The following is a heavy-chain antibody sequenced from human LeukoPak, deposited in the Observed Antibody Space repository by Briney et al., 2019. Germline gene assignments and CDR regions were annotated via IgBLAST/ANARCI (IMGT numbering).Heavy chain of an antibody. CDR2: MNPNSGIT. D-gene: IGHD3-3*01. J-gene: IGHJ4*02. V-gene: IGHV1-8*01. CDR1: GYTFTSYD. CDR3: ARTTYDFWSGYYDFDY. Sequence: ASVKVSCKASGYTFTSYDINWVRQATGQGLEWMGWMNPNSGITGYAQKFQGRVTMTRNTSISTAYMELSSLRSEDTAVYYCARTTYDFWSGYYDFDYWGQGTLVTVSS.